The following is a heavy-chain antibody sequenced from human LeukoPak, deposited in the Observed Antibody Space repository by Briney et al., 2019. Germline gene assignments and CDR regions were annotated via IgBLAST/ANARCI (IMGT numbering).Heavy chain of an antibody. CDR2: TYHRSKWYY. Sequence: SQTLSLTFAISGDSVSSISVAWNWIRQSPSRGLEWLGRTYHRSKWYYEYAVSVKGRININPDPSKNQFSLQLNSVTPEDTAVYYCALARSEYHYGMDVWGQGTTVTVSS. CDR3: ALARSEYHYGMDV. CDR1: GDSVSSISVA. V-gene: IGHV6-1*01. J-gene: IGHJ6*02.